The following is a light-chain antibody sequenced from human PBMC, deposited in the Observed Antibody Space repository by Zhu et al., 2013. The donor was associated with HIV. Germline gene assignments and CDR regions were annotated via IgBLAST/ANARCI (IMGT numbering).Light chain of an antibody. CDR3: CSYAGDSTYV. CDR2: DVT. V-gene: IGLV2-23*02. CDR1: SSDVGGYNL. Sequence: QSALTQPASVSGSPGQSITISCIGTSSDVGGYNLVSWYQQHPDKAPKLIIYDVTKRPSGVSNRFSGSKSTNAASLTISGLQAEDEADYYCCSYAGDSTYVFGTGTTVTVL. J-gene: IGLJ1*01.